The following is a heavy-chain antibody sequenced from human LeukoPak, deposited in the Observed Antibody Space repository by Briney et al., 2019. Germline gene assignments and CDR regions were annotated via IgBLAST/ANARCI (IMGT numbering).Heavy chain of an antibody. CDR3: AKDRDGYGQFDY. Sequence: PGGSLRLSCAASGFTFDDYAMPWVRQAPGKGLEWVSGISWNSGSIGYADSVKGRFTISRDNAKNSLYLQMNSLRAEDTALYYCAKDRDGYGQFDYWGQGTLVTVSS. D-gene: IGHD5-24*01. CDR2: ISWNSGSI. J-gene: IGHJ4*02. V-gene: IGHV3-9*01. CDR1: GFTFDDYA.